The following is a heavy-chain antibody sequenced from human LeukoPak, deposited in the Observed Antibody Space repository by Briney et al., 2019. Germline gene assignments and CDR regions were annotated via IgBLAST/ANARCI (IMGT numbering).Heavy chain of an antibody. D-gene: IGHD4-11*01. V-gene: IGHV3-30*11. CDR2: ISNDGTKN. Sequence: PGRSLRLSCAVSGFTFSTYAMHWVRQAPGKGLEWVAVISNDGTKNYYADSVKGRFTTSRDNSKRTLYLQMNSLRLEDTAVYSCVRDRGPYSSHGYLDYWGQGTLVTVSS. CDR3: VRDRGPYSSHGYLDY. J-gene: IGHJ4*02. CDR1: GFTFSTYA.